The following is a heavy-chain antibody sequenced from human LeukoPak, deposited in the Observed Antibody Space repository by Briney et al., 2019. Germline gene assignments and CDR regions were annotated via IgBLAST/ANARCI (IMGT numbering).Heavy chain of an antibody. Sequence: PSETLSLTCAVYGGSFSGYYWSWIRQPPGKGLEWIGEINHSGSTNYNPSLKSRVTISADTSKNQFSLMLSSVTAADTAVYYCARVLGYDSFYYFDYWGQGTLVTVSS. D-gene: IGHD5-12*01. CDR1: GGSFSGYY. J-gene: IGHJ4*02. CDR2: INHSGST. CDR3: ARVLGYDSFYYFDY. V-gene: IGHV4-34*01.